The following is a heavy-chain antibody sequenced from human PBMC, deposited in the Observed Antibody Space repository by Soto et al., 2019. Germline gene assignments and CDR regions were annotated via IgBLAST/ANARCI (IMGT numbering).Heavy chain of an antibody. V-gene: IGHV1-8*01. CDR1: GYTFTSYD. CDR3: XXXXXXXXXXXX. CDR2: MNPNSGNT. J-gene: IGHJ4*02. Sequence: QVQLVQSGAEVKKPGASVKVSCKASGYTFTSYDINWVRQATGQGLEWMGWMNPNSGNTGYAQKFQGKVTMTRTTPIRTAYRELSRLXXXXXXXXXXXXXXXXXXXXXXWGQGTLVRVSS.